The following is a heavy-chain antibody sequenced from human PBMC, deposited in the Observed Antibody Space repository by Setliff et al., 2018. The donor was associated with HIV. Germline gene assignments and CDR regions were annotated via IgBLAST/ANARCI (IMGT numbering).Heavy chain of an antibody. CDR1: GGSISSNTYY. Sequence: PSETLSLTCTVSGGSISSNTYYWGWIRQPPGKGLEWIGSIYYTGSTDYNPSLVSRVTISADTSKNQFSLKLSSVTAADTAVYYCARGSMIAHYYYYGMDVWGQGTTVTVSS. CDR3: ARGSMIAHYYYYGMDV. J-gene: IGHJ6*02. D-gene: IGHD3-22*01. CDR2: IYYTGST. V-gene: IGHV4-39*07.